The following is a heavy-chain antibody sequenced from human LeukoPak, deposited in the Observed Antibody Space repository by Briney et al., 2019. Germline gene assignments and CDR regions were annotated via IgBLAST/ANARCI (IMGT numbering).Heavy chain of an antibody. CDR3: ARGGGYGPSFSYYYYGMNV. J-gene: IGHJ6*02. V-gene: IGHV7-4-1*02. Sequence: ASVKVSCKASVYTLTSYAMNWVRQAPGQGLEWMGWINTNTGNPTYAQGFTGRFVFSLDTSVSTAYLQISSLKAEDTAVYYCARGGGYGPSFSYYYYGMNVWGQGTTVTVSS. D-gene: IGHD5-18*01. CDR2: INTNTGNP. CDR1: VYTLTSYA.